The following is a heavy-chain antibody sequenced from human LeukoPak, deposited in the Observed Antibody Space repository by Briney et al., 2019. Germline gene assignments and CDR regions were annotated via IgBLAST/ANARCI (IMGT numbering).Heavy chain of an antibody. CDR1: GSIGIDGY. CDR2: IYGGGAR. CDR3: AGASSDGVIIDATSFDL. D-gene: IGHD2-15*01. Sequence: GGSLRLSCAVSGSIGIDGYMSWVRQAPGKGLEWLSVIYGGGARYYSDSVKGRFTISRDSSNNAWHLQLHNLRVEDTAVYYCAGASSDGVIIDATSFDLWGQGTLVIVSS. J-gene: IGHJ4*02. V-gene: IGHV3-66*01.